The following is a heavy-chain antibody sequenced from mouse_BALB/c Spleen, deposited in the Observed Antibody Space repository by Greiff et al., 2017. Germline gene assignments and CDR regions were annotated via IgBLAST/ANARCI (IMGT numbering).Heavy chain of an antibody. Sequence: EVQGVESGAELVKPGASVKLSCTASGFNIKDTYMHWVKQRPEQGLEWIGRIDPANGNTKYDPKFQGKATITADTSSNTAYLQLSSLTSEDTAVYYCARYYVYGYFDVWGAGTTVTVSS. J-gene: IGHJ1*01. CDR3: ARYYVYGYFDV. D-gene: IGHD1-1*01. V-gene: IGHV14-3*02. CDR1: GFNIKDTY. CDR2: IDPANGNT.